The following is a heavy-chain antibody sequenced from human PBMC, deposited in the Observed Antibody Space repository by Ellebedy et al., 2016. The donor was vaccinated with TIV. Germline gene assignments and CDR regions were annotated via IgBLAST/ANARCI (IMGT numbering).Heavy chain of an antibody. CDR2: FDPEDGET. V-gene: IGHV1-24*01. CDR3: ATDLLRWELPTLNY. J-gene: IGHJ4*02. Sequence: ASVKVSCKVSGYTLTELSMHWVRQAPGKGLEWMGGFDPEDGETIYAQKFQGRVTMTEDTSTDTAYMELSSLRSEDTAVYYCATDLLRWELPTLNYWGQGTLVTVSS. D-gene: IGHD1-26*01. CDR1: GYTLTELS.